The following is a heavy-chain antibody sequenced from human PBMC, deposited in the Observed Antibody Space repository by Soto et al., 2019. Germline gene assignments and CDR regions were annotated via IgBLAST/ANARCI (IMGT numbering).Heavy chain of an antibody. Sequence: PVGSLILSCAASGFTFSRYSMNWVRQAPGKGLEWVSSVSSSSSHIYYADSVKVRFTISRDNADNSLYLQMNSLRADDTAVYYCASAAPYYYGMDVWGQGTTVTVSS. D-gene: IGHD2-15*01. CDR3: ASAAPYYYGMDV. CDR2: VSSSSSHI. J-gene: IGHJ6*02. CDR1: GFTFSRYS. V-gene: IGHV3-21*01.